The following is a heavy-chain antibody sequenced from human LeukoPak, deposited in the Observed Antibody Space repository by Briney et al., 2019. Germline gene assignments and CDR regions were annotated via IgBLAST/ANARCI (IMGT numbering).Heavy chain of an antibody. J-gene: IGHJ4*02. CDR1: GASFSGYY. CDR2: INHSGST. Sequence: SETLSLPCAVYGASFSGYYWSWIRQTPGKGLEWIGEINHSGSTNYNPSLKSRVTISVDTSKNQFSLKLSSATAADTAVYYCARGGPITIFVVTHEDFDYWGEGDLVTVSS. CDR3: ARGGPITIFVVTHEDFDY. D-gene: IGHD3-3*01. V-gene: IGHV4-34*01.